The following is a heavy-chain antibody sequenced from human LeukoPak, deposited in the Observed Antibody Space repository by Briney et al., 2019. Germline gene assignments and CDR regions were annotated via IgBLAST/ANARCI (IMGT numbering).Heavy chain of an antibody. D-gene: IGHD2-2*01. CDR3: AKDLGYCSSTTCSFDY. V-gene: IGHV3-7*03. Sequence: GGSLRLSCTASGFTFTNYWMSWVRQAPGKGLEWVANTKQDGSEKYYVDSVKGRFAISRDNSKNTLYLQMNSLRAEDTAVYYCAKDLGYCSSTTCSFDYWGQGTLVTVSS. CDR2: TKQDGSEK. J-gene: IGHJ4*02. CDR1: GFTFTNYW.